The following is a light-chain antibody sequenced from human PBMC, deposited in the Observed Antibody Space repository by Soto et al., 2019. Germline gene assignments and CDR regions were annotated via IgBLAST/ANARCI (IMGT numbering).Light chain of an antibody. Sequence: DIQMTQSPSSLSASVGDRVTITCRASQGINNFLAWYQQRPGKVPKLLIYGASTLQSGVPSRFSGSGSGTEFTLTISSLQPDDFATYYCQQYKTYWTFGPGTKVDIK. CDR2: GAS. CDR3: QQYKTYWT. CDR1: QGINNF. J-gene: IGKJ1*01. V-gene: IGKV1-27*01.